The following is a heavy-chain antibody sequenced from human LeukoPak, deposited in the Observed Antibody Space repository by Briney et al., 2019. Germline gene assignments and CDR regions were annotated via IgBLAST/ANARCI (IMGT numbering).Heavy chain of an antibody. V-gene: IGHV1-18*01. CDR2: ISAYNGYT. J-gene: IGHJ1*01. CDR3: ARDKAVTAELTQYFQH. CDR1: GYTFTNYG. Sequence: ASVKVSCKASGYTFTNYGVSWVRQAPGQGLEWMGWISAYNGYTNYAQKFQFRVTMTTDTSTSTAYMELRSLTSDDTAVYYCARDKAVTAELTQYFQHWGQGTLVTVSS. D-gene: IGHD7-27*01.